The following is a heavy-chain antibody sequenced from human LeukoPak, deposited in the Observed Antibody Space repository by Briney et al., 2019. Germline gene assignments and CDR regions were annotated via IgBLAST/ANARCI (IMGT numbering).Heavy chain of an antibody. Sequence: GGSLRLSCAASGFTFSDYYMSWIRQAPGKGLEWVSHISSSGSPIKYADSVKGRFTISRDNAKNSLYLQMNSPRAEDTAVYYCARGPRDAFDIWGQGTMVTVSS. CDR3: ARGPRDAFDI. CDR1: GFTFSDYY. V-gene: IGHV3-11*01. CDR2: ISSSGSPI. J-gene: IGHJ3*02.